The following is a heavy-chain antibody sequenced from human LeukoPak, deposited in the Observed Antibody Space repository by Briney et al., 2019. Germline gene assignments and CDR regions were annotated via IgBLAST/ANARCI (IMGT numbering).Heavy chain of an antibody. D-gene: IGHD3-22*01. CDR3: AKGYDSSGYLHDY. Sequence: GGSLRLSCAASGFTFSSNGMHWVRQAPGKGLECVAVISYDGSNKYYADSVKGRFTISRDNSKNTLYLQMNSLRAEDTAVYYCAKGYDSSGYLHDYWGQGTLVTVSS. CDR1: GFTFSSNG. J-gene: IGHJ4*02. V-gene: IGHV3-30*18. CDR2: ISYDGSNK.